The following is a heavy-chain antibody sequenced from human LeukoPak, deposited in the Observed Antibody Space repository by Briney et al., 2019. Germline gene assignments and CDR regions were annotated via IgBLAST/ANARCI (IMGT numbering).Heavy chain of an antibody. CDR1: GYIFTDYA. J-gene: IGHJ6*03. D-gene: IGHD1-7*01. CDR2: MNGGNGNT. CDR3: ARAYRRITGTTRPHYYYYYMDV. Sequence: ASVKVSCKASGYIFTDYAIHWLRQAPGQRPEWMGWMNGGNGNTKYSQKFQGRITLIRDTSAATAYMELSGLRHDDLAVYYCARAYRRITGTTRPHYYYYYMDVWGKGTTVTVSS. V-gene: IGHV1-3*01.